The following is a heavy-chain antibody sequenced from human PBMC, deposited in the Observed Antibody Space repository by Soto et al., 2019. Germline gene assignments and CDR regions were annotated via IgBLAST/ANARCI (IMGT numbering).Heavy chain of an antibody. V-gene: IGHV3-74*01. CDR3: RRWRAGHQDCYAF. J-gene: IGHJ4*01. CDR1: GFTFSRDG. Sequence: GGSLRLSCAASGFTFSRDGMHWVRQGPGKGQVWVSRINTDGRDTSYADSAKGRFTISRDNAKSTLYLQMNSLRAEETAVYYYRRWRAGHQDCYAFCGQGSMVAVSS. CDR2: INTDGRDT.